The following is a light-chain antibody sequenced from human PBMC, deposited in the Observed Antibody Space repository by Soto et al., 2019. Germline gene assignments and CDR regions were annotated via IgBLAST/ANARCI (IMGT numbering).Light chain of an antibody. CDR3: SSYAGSNNLL. J-gene: IGLJ2*01. V-gene: IGLV2-8*01. CDR2: EVN. Sequence: QSALTQPPSASGSPGQSVTISCTGTSGDVGGYNFVSWYQQHPGKAPKLMIYEVNKRPSGVPDRFSGSKSGNTASLIVSGLQAEDEADYYCSSYAGSNNLLFGGGTKLTVL. CDR1: SGDVGGYNF.